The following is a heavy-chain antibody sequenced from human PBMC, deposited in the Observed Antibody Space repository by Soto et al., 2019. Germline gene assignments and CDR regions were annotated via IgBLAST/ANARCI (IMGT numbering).Heavy chain of an antibody. CDR1: GFTFSNYA. CDR2: ISGSGGST. Sequence: EVQVLESGGGLVQPGGSLRLSCAASGFTFSNYAMHWVRQAPGKGLEWVSGISGSGGSTYYADSVKGRFTISRDNSRNTLFVQINSPRAEDTGVYYCAKGAAHCEGDCYSHYFDYWGQGTLVTVSS. V-gene: IGHV3-23*01. J-gene: IGHJ4*02. D-gene: IGHD2-21*02. CDR3: AKGAAHCEGDCYSHYFDY.